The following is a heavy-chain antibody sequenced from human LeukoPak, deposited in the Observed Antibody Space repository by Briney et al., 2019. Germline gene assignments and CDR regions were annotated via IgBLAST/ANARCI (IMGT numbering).Heavy chain of an antibody. J-gene: IGHJ3*02. CDR1: GYTFTNYY. Sequence: GASVKVSCKASGYTFTNYYMHWVRQAPGQGLEWMGIINPSGGNTNYAQNFQGRVTMTRDTSTSTVYMELSSPRSEDTAVYYCARVRDGYNDAYDIWGQGTMVTVPS. CDR3: ARVRDGYNDAYDI. CDR2: INPSGGNT. D-gene: IGHD5-24*01. V-gene: IGHV1-46*01.